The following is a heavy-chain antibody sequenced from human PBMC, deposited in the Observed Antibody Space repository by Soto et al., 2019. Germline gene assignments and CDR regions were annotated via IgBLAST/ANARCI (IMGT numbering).Heavy chain of an antibody. CDR3: ARYIPGVRYYGMDV. V-gene: IGHV3-23*01. J-gene: IGHJ6*02. CDR1: GFTFNTYA. Sequence: GGSLRLSCAASGFTFNTYAMSWVRQAPGKGLEWVSVIGGSGTTTYYADSVKGRFTISRDNSGNTLFLEMYSLRAEDTAVYYCARYIPGVRYYGMDVWGQGTTVTVSS. CDR2: IGGSGTTT. D-gene: IGHD2-2*01.